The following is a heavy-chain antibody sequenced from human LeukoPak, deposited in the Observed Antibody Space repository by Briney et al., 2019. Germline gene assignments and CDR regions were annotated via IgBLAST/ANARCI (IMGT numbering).Heavy chain of an antibody. CDR1: GFTFSRYR. J-gene: IGHJ4*02. CDR2: IKQDGSEK. CDR3: ASTPLVDTTMGGY. Sequence: GGSLRPSCAASGFTFSRYRMNWVRQAPGKGLEWVANIKQDGSEKYYVDSVKGRFTISRDNAKNSLFLQMNSLRAEDTAVYYCASTPLVDTTMGGYWGQGTLVTVSS. V-gene: IGHV3-7*01. D-gene: IGHD5-18*01.